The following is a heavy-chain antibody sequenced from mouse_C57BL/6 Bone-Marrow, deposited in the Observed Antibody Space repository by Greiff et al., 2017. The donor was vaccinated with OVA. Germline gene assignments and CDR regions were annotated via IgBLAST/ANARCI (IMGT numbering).Heavy chain of an antibody. CDR2: IDPSDSYT. V-gene: IGHV1-50*01. Sequence: VQLQQSGAELVKPGASVKLSCKASGYTFTNYWMQWVKQRPGQGLEWIGEIDPSDSYTNYNQKFKGKATLTVDTSSSTAYMQLSSLTSEDSAVYFCARGAYWGQGTLVTVSA. CDR3: ARGAY. CDR1: GYTFTNYW. J-gene: IGHJ3*01.